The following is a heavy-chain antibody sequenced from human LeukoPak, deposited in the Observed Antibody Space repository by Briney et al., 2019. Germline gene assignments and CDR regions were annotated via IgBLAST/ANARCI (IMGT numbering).Heavy chain of an antibody. V-gene: IGHV1-18*04. CDR1: GFTFTSYG. J-gene: IGHJ6*04. D-gene: IGHD2-2*01. Sequence: ASVKVSCKASGFTFTSYGINWVRLAPGQGLEWMGWISAYNGNTNYAQKLQGRVTMTTDTSTSTAYMELRSLRSDDTAVYYCARKFLGYCSSTSCLYGMDVWGKGTMVTVSS. CDR3: ARKFLGYCSSTSCLYGMDV. CDR2: ISAYNGNT.